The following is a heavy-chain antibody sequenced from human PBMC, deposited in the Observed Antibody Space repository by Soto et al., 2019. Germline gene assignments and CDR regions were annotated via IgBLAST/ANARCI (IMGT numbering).Heavy chain of an antibody. CDR1: GFTFSSYA. D-gene: IGHD1-7*01. J-gene: IGHJ6*02. CDR2: ISGSGGST. Sequence: EVQLLESGGGLVQPGGSLRLSCAASGFTFSSYAMRWVRQAPGKGLEWVSAISGSGGSTYYADPVKGRFTISRDNSKNTLSLQLNSLRAEATAVYYCAKTRARERNGNYGYYYYGMDVWGQGTTVTVSS. CDR3: AKTRARERNGNYGYYYYGMDV. V-gene: IGHV3-23*01.